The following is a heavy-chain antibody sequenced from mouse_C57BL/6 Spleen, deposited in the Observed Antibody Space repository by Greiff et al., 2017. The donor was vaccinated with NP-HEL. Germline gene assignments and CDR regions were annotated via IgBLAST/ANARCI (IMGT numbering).Heavy chain of an antibody. CDR1: GYAFSSSW. J-gene: IGHJ1*03. V-gene: IGHV1-82*01. CDR3: ARSDYGSESYWYFDV. CDR2: IYPGDGDT. Sequence: VHLVESGPELVKPGASVKISCKASGYAFSSSWMNWVKQRPGKGLEWIGRIYPGDGDTNYNGKFKGKATLTADKSSSTAYMQLSSLTSEDSAVYFCARSDYGSESYWYFDVWGTGTTVTVSS. D-gene: IGHD1-1*01.